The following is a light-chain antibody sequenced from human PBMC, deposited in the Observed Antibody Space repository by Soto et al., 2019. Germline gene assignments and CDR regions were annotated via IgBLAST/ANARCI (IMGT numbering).Light chain of an antibody. CDR2: DAS. CDR3: QHYDRYSGT. CDR1: QRISTW. Sequence: DIQMTQSPSTLSASVGDRVTITCRASQRISTWLAWYQQKPGKVPKLLISDASTLDSGVPSRFRGSGFGTEFTLTINSLQPDDFATYYCQHYDRYSGTVGQGTKVDLK. V-gene: IGKV1-5*01. J-gene: IGKJ1*01.